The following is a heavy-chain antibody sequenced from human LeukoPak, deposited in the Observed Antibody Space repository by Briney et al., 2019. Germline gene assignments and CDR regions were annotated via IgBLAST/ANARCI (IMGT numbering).Heavy chain of an antibody. CDR1: SGSFSGYY. D-gene: IGHD3-9*01. CDR3: ARGRDYDILTGFSTYFDY. V-gene: IGHV4-34*01. Sequence: AGTLSLTCAVYSGSFSGYYWSWIRQPPGKGLEWIGEISHSGSTKYNPSLKSRVTISVDTSKNQFSLKLTSVTAADTAVYYCARGRDYDILTGFSTYFDYWGQGTLVT. J-gene: IGHJ4*02. CDR2: ISHSGST.